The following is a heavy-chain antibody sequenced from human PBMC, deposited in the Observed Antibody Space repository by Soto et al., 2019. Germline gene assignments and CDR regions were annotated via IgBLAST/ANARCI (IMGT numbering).Heavy chain of an antibody. J-gene: IGHJ5*02. Sequence: SETLSLTCAVSGGSISSGGYSWSWIRQPPGKGLEWIGYIYHSGSTYYNPSLKSRVTISVDRSKNQFSLKLSPVTAADTAVYYCAREGDPPGGFDTWGQGTLVTVSS. CDR1: GGSISSGGYS. D-gene: IGHD3-10*01. V-gene: IGHV4-30-2*01. CDR2: IYHSGST. CDR3: AREGDPPGGFDT.